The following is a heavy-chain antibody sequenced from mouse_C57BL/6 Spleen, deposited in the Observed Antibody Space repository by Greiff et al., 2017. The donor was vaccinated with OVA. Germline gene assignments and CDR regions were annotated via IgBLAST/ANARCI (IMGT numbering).Heavy chain of an antibody. D-gene: IGHD2-1*01. CDR2: IRNKANNHAT. J-gene: IGHJ2*01. CDR3: TRQGYYGNYDYFDY. V-gene: IGHV6-6*01. Sequence: EVMLVESGGGLVQPGGSMKLSCAASGFTFSDAWMDWVRQSPEKGLEWVAEIRNKANNHATYYAESVKGRFTISRDDSKSSVYLQMNSLRAEDTGIYYCTRQGYYGNYDYFDYWGQGTTLTVSS. CDR1: GFTFSDAW.